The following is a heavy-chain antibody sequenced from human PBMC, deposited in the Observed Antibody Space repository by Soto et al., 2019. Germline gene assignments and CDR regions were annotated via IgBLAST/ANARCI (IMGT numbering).Heavy chain of an antibody. Sequence: GSLRLSCAASGFTFSSHAMGWLRQAPGTGPEWVAFVDGSGGDTSYADSVKDRFTISRDNSDNSLYLHMHTLRADDTGRYLRAKKILAGAYASTSAFDLWGQGTLETVFS. CDR1: GFTFSSHA. J-gene: IGHJ4*02. CDR3: AKKILAGAYASTSAFDL. D-gene: IGHD2-8*01. V-gene: IGHV3-23*01. CDR2: VDGSGGDT.